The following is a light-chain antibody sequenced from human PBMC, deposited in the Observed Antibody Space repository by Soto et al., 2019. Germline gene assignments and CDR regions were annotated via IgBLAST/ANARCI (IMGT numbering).Light chain of an antibody. Sequence: DVVLTQSPLSLPVTLGQPASISCWSSQSLVYSNGNTYLNWFHQRPGQSPRRLIYLVSNRDSGVPDRFSGSGSGTDCTLKISRVEAEDVGVYYCMQGTHWPWTFGQGTKVEIK. CDR2: LVS. CDR3: MQGTHWPWT. J-gene: IGKJ1*01. CDR1: QSLVYSNGNTY. V-gene: IGKV2-30*01.